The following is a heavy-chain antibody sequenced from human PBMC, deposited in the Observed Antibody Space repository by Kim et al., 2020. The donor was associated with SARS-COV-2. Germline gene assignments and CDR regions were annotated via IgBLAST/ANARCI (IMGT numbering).Heavy chain of an antibody. D-gene: IGHD1-26*01. CDR1: GFTFSNVW. Sequence: GGSLRLSCAASGFTFSNVWMSWVRLAPGKGLEWVGRIKSKTASGTPQYATPVKGRFTISRDDSKSTMYLQMNSLKTEDTGVYYCTTVDPWYSGSPGDYWGQGTLVTVSS. CDR2: IKSKTASGTP. V-gene: IGHV3-15*01. J-gene: IGHJ4*02. CDR3: TTVDPWYSGSPGDY.